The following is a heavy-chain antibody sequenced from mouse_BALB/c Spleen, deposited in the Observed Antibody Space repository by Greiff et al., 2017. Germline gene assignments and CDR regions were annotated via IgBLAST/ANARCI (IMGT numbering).Heavy chain of an antibody. D-gene: IGHD2-1*01. Sequence: EVQLQESGPGLVKPSQSLSLTCTVTGYSITSDYAWNWIRQFPGNKLEWMGYISYSGSTSYNPSLKSRISITRDTSKNQFFLQLNSVTTEDTATYYCARIYYLYYAMDYWGQGTSVTVSS. J-gene: IGHJ4*01. CDR1: GYSITSDYA. CDR3: ARIYYLYYAMDY. V-gene: IGHV3-2*02. CDR2: ISYSGST.